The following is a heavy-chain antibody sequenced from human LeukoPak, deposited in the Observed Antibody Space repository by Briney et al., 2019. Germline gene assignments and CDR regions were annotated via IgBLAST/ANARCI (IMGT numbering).Heavy chain of an antibody. Sequence: SETLSLTCTVSGGSMSSYYWSWIRQPPGKGLEWIGEINHSGSTNYNPSLKSRVTISVDTSKNQFSLKLSSVTAADTAVYYRARLTYYDFWSGYSNWFDPWGQGTLVTVSS. J-gene: IGHJ5*02. V-gene: IGHV4-34*01. CDR1: GGSMSSYY. D-gene: IGHD3-3*01. CDR2: INHSGST. CDR3: ARLTYYDFWSGYSNWFDP.